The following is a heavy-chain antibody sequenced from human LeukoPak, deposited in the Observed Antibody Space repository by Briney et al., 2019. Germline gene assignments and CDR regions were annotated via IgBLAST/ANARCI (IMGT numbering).Heavy chain of an antibody. CDR1: GFSFRNYW. D-gene: IGHD5-12*01. Sequence: PGGSLRLSCTASGFSFRNYWMSWGRQAPGKGLEWLANIKEDGSEKYYGDSVKGRFTISRDNAKNSLYLQMNSLRAEDTAVYYCVRDGYREYESEYYYYMYVWGKGTTVTVSS. V-gene: IGHV3-7*01. J-gene: IGHJ6*03. CDR3: VRDGYREYESEYYYYMYV. CDR2: IKEDGSEK.